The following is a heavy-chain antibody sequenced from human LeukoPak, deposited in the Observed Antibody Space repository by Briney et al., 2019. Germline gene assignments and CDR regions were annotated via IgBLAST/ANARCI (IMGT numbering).Heavy chain of an antibody. CDR3: ASSELTYYYYYYMDV. D-gene: IGHD1-26*01. CDR2: IYYSGST. CDR1: GGSISSYY. J-gene: IGHJ6*03. Sequence: SETLSLTCTVSGGSISSYYWGWIWQPPGKGLEWIGYIYYSGSTNYNPSLKSRVTISVDTSKNQFSLKLSSVTAADTAVYYCASSELTYYYYYYMDVWGKGTTVTVSS. V-gene: IGHV4-59*01.